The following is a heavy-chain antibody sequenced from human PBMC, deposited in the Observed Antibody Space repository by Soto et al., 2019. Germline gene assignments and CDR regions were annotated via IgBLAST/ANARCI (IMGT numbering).Heavy chain of an antibody. CDR3: ARDRADGLRSFDWLCLDY. D-gene: IGHD3-9*01. V-gene: IGHV3-30-3*01. CDR1: GFTFNTFA. J-gene: IGHJ4*01. CDR2: ISYDGSHK. Sequence: PGGALRLSCATSGFTFNTFAMHWVRQAPGKGLEWLAVISYDGSHKCYADSVKGRIIISRDNSKNTLYLQMKALRGEDTAVYYCARDRADGLRSFDWLCLDYWGQGTLVTVSS.